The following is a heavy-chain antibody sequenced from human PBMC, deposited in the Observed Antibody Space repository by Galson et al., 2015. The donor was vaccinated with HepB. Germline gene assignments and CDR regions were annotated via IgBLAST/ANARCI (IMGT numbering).Heavy chain of an antibody. V-gene: IGHV3-9*01. CDR2: ISWNSVSI. J-gene: IGHJ4*02. CDR3: ARDIGLASISRGFFDY. CDR1: GFIFDDYA. Sequence: CAASGFIFDDYAMHWVRQAPGKGLEWVSGISWNSVSIGYADSVKGRFTISRDNAKKSLYLQMNSLRTEDTALYYCARDIGLASISRGFFDYWGQGTLVTVSS. D-gene: IGHD3-3*01.